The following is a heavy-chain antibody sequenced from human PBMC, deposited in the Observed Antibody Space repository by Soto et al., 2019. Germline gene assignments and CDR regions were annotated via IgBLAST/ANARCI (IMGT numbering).Heavy chain of an antibody. CDR3: ATVQYCGGDCYNYFDY. CDR2: FDPEKGEK. D-gene: IGHD2-21*01. CDR1: GYTLPELS. J-gene: IGHJ4*02. V-gene: IGHV1-24*01. Sequence: ASVKVSCKVSGYTLPELSMHWVRQAPGKGLEWKGGFDPEKGEKIYAQKIQGRVTITEETTTDTAYMELSSLRSEDTAVYYCATVQYCGGDCYNYFDYWGQGTLVTAPQ.